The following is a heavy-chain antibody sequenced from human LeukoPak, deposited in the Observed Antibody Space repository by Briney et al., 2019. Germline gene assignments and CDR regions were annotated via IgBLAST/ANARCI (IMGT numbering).Heavy chain of an antibody. V-gene: IGHV4-61*02. J-gene: IGHJ4*02. CDR1: GGSISSGRYY. Sequence: SQTLSLTCSVSGGSISSGRYYWNWIRQPAGKGLEWIGRVYTSGNTNYSPSLKNRVTLSVDRPKNLVSLELSSVTAADTAMYYCARDLRAYSLGREGWGQGTLVTVSS. D-gene: IGHD3-10*01. CDR2: VYTSGNT. CDR3: ARDLRAYSLGREG.